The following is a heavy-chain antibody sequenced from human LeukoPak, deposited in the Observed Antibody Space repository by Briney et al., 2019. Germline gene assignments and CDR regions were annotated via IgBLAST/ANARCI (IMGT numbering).Heavy chain of an antibody. CDR2: IYYSGST. D-gene: IGHD4-23*01. Sequence: PSETLSLTCTVSGGSISSSSYYWGWIRQPPGKGLEWIGSIYYSGSTYYNPSLKSRVTISVDTSKNQVSLELSSVTAVDTAVYYCARKPNSLYYFDYWGQGTLVTVSS. CDR3: ARKPNSLYYFDY. J-gene: IGHJ4*02. CDR1: GGSISSSSYY. V-gene: IGHV4-39*07.